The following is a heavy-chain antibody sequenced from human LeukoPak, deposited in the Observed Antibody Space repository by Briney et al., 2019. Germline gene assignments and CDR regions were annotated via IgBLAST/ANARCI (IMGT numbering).Heavy chain of an antibody. J-gene: IGHJ4*02. D-gene: IGHD5-12*01. V-gene: IGHV3-23*01. CDR3: AKDLYSGYDAGGPFDY. Sequence: GGSLRLSCAASGFTFSSYAMSWVRQAPGKGLEWASAISGSGGSTYYADSVKGRFTISRDNSKNTLYLQMNSLRAEDTAVYYCAKDLYSGYDAGGPFDYWGQGTLVTVSS. CDR1: GFTFSSYA. CDR2: ISGSGGST.